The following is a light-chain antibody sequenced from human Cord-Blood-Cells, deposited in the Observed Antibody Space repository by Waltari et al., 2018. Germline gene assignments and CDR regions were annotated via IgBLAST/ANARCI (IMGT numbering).Light chain of an antibody. V-gene: IGKV4-1*01. Sequence: DIVMTQSPDSLAVSLGERVTINCKSSQSVLYSSNNKKYLDWYQQKPGQPPKLLIYWASTRESGVPDRFSGSGTGTDFTLTISSLQAEDVAVYYCQQYYSTPFTFGPGTKVDIK. CDR1: QSVLYSSNNKKY. CDR3: QQYYSTPFT. CDR2: WAS. J-gene: IGKJ3*01.